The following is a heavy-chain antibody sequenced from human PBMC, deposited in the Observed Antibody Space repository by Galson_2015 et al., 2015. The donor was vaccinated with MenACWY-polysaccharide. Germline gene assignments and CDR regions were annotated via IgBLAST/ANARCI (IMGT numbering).Heavy chain of an antibody. D-gene: IGHD2-15*01. Sequence: SLRLSCAASGFTFSDYYMSWIRQAPGKGLEWVSYISSSGSTIYYADSVKGRFTISRDNAKNSLYLQMNSLRAEDTAVYYCARERVVVVVAATGAFDIWGQGTMVTVSS. V-gene: IGHV3-11*01. CDR2: ISSSGSTI. CDR1: GFTFSDYY. CDR3: ARERVVVVVAATGAFDI. J-gene: IGHJ3*02.